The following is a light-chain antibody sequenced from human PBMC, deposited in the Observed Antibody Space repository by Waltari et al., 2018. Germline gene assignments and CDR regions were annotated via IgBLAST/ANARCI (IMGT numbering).Light chain of an antibody. J-gene: IGKJ2*01. V-gene: IGKV1-39*01. CDR3: QQSYSSPYT. CDR1: QSIRSY. CDR2: TAA. Sequence: DIQMTQSPSSLSASVGDRVIITCRASQSIRSYLNWYQQKPRKAPKLLIYTAANFQSGVPSRFSGSGSGTDFTLTITSLQPDDFATYYCQQSYSSPYTLGQGTKVETK.